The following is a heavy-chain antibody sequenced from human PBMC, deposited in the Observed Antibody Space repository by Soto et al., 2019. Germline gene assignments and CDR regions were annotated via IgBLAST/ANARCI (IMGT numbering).Heavy chain of an antibody. CDR2: ISAYNGNT. J-gene: IGHJ6*03. CDR3: ARVPYYDFWSGYYYYYYYYYMDV. Sequence: ASVKVSCKASGYTFTSYGISWVRQAPGQGLEWMGWISAYNGNTNYAQKLQGRVTMTTDTSTSTAYMELRSLRSEDTVVYYCARVPYYDFWSGYYYYYYYYYMDVWGKGTTVTVSS. CDR1: GYTFTSYG. V-gene: IGHV1-18*01. D-gene: IGHD3-3*01.